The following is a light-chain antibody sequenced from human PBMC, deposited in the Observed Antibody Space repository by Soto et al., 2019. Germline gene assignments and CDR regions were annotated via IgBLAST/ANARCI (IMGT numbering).Light chain of an antibody. CDR1: SGSVSTGYY. J-gene: IGLJ2*01. CDR2: STN. CDR3: VLYMGSGISV. V-gene: IGLV8-61*01. Sequence: QTVVTQEPSFSVSPGGTVTLTCGLSSGSVSTGYYPSWYQQTPGQAPRTLIYSTNTRSSGVPDRFSGSILGNKAALTITGAQADDESDYYCVLYMGSGISVFGGGTKLTVL.